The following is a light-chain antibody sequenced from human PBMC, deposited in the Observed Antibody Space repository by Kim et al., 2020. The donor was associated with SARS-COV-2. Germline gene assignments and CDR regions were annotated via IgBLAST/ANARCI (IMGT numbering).Light chain of an antibody. CDR1: QDVHNY. V-gene: IGKV3-11*01. J-gene: IGKJ4*01. CDR3: QQRTIWFT. CDR2: DAS. Sequence: EIVLTQSPAILSLSPGDRATLSCRASQDVHNYLAWYQQKPGQAPRLLISDASSRATGVPARFSGSGSGTDFTLTISSLEPEDFAIYYCQQRTIWFTFGGGTKVEI.